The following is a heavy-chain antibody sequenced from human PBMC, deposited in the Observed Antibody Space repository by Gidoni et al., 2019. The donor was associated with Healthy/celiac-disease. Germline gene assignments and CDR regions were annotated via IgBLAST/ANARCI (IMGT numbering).Heavy chain of an antibody. CDR3: ASGASPPAYYGMDV. Sequence: QVQLQESGPGLVKPSETLSLTCTVPGGSLSSYYWGWLRQPPGKGLEWTGYIYYSGSTHYNPSLKRRVTISVDTSKNQFSLKLSSVTAADTAVYYCASGASPPAYYGMDVWGQGTTVTVSS. J-gene: IGHJ6*02. CDR2: IYYSGST. CDR1: GGSLSSYY. D-gene: IGHD2-2*01. V-gene: IGHV4-59*08.